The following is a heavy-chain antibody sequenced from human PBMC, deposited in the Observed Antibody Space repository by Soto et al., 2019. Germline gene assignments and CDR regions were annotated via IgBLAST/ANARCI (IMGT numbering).Heavy chain of an antibody. V-gene: IGHV3-30*18. J-gene: IGHJ4*02. CDR2: IYYDGSEQ. CDR3: AKEESSGWYRTADY. Sequence: QVQLVESGGGVVQPGRSLRLSCVASGFTFSTAGMHWVRQAPGEGLEWVGVIYYDGSEQYYGDSVKGRFTISRDNSKNPLYLQMNSLRDEDTALYYCAKEESSGWYRTADYWGQGTLVTVSS. CDR1: GFTFSTAG. D-gene: IGHD6-19*01.